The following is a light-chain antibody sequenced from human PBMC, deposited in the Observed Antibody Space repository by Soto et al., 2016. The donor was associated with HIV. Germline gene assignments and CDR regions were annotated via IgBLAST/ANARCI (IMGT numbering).Light chain of an antibody. CDR3: QVWDANSDHRGV. Sequence: SYELTQPPSVSVAPGKTATITCGGNNIGREYVYWYQQKLGQAPVLVVSYDSDRPSGIPERFSGSHSGNTATLTIRRVEAGDEADYYCQVWDANSDHRGVFGGGTKLTVL. J-gene: IGLJ2*01. CDR1: NIGREY. CDR2: YDS. V-gene: IGLV3-21*04.